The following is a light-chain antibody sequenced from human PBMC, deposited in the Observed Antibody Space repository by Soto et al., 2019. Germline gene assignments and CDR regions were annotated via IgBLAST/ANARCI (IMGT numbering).Light chain of an antibody. CDR1: QSISSSF. Sequence: DIVLTQSPGTLSFSPGQRATLSCRASQSISSSFLAWYQQKPGQAPRLLIYGASSRATGIPDRFSGSGSGTDFTLTISRLEPEDFAVYYCQQCGSSPETFGQGTKVDIK. V-gene: IGKV3-20*01. CDR3: QQCGSSPET. J-gene: IGKJ1*01. CDR2: GAS.